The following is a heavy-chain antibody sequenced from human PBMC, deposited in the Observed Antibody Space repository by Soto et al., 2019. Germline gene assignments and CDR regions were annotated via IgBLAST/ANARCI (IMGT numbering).Heavy chain of an antibody. CDR2: IKSKTDGGTI. J-gene: IGHJ4*02. CDR1: GLTFSNAW. V-gene: IGHV3-15*07. D-gene: IGHD3-22*01. Sequence: GGSLRLSCAGSGLTFSNAWMNWVRQAPGKGLEWVGRIKSKTDGGTIDYAAPVKGRFTISRDDSKNTLYLQMNSLKTEDTAVYYCTTDYSGYSQSPLDYWGQGTLVTVSS. CDR3: TTDYSGYSQSPLDY.